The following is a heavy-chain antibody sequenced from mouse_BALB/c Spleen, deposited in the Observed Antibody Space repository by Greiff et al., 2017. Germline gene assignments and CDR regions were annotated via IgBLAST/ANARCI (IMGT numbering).Heavy chain of an antibody. D-gene: IGHD1-1*01. CDR3: TRKDYYGSSLYAMDY. Sequence: EVQLVESGTVLARPGASVKMSCKASGYTFTSYWMHWVKQRPGQGLEWIGAIYPGNSDTSYNQKFKGKAKLTAVTSTSTAYMELSSLTNEDSAVYYCTRKDYYGSSLYAMDYWGQGTSVTVSS. CDR1: GYTFTSYW. CDR2: IYPGNSDT. V-gene: IGHV1-5*01. J-gene: IGHJ4*01.